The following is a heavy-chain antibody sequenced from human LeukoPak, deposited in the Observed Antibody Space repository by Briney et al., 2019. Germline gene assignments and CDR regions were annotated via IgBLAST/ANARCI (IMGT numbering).Heavy chain of an antibody. D-gene: IGHD1-7*01. CDR3: VRDRELHY. CDR2: IYNSGST. V-gene: IGHV4-59*01. J-gene: IGHJ4*02. CDR1: GVSISIYY. Sequence: SETLSLTCTVSGVSISIYYWSWIRQPPGKGLEWIGYIYNSGSTTYNPSLKSRATISVDTSKNQFSLKLTSMTAADTAFYYCVRDRELHYWGQGILVTVSS.